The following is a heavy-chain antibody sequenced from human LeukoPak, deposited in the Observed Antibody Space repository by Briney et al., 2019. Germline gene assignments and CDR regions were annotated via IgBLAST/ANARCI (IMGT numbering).Heavy chain of an antibody. J-gene: IGHJ6*02. Sequence: SETLSLTCTVSGGSISSSSYYWGWIRQPPGKGLEWIVSIYYSGSTYYNPSLKSRVTISVDTSKNQFSLKLSSVTAADTAVYYCARHVPAASYYYYGMDVWGQGTTVTVSS. CDR2: IYYSGST. CDR3: ARHVPAASYYYYGMDV. CDR1: GGSISSSSYY. V-gene: IGHV4-39*01. D-gene: IGHD2-2*01.